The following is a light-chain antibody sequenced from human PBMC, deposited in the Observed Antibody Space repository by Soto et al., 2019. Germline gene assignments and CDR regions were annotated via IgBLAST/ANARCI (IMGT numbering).Light chain of an antibody. J-gene: IGKJ5*01. CDR1: QSISNL. CDR3: QQYTNYYT. Sequence: DIQMTPSPSTLSASVGDRVTITCRASQSISNLLAWYQQKPGKAPKFLIYDASTLESGVPSRFSGSGSGTEFTLTISSLQRDDFATYYCQQYTNYYTFGQGTRLEIK. CDR2: DAS. V-gene: IGKV1-5*01.